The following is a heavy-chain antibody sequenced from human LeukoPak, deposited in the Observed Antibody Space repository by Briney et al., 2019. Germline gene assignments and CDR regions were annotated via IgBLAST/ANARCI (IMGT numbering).Heavy chain of an antibody. CDR3: ARSYSNYDNWFDP. J-gene: IGHJ5*02. CDR1: GYTFTSYD. Sequence: ASVKVSCKASGYTFTSYDINWVRQATGQGLEWMGWMNPNSGNTGYAQKFQGRVTMTRNTSISTAYMELSSLRSEDTAVYYCARSYSNYDNWFDPWGQGTLVTVSS. V-gene: IGHV1-8*01. CDR2: MNPNSGNT. D-gene: IGHD4-11*01.